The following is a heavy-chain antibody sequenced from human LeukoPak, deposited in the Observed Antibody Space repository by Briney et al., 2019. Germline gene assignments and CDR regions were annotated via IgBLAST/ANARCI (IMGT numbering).Heavy chain of an antibody. Sequence: SETLSLTCTVSGGSISSYYWSWIRQPPGEGLEWVGYIYYSGSTNYNPSLKSRVTITVDTSKNQFYLKLSSVTAADTAVYYCAREMGRDGYNLREGGYDYWGQGTLVTVSS. CDR1: GGSISSYY. CDR3: AREMGRDGYNLREGGYDY. J-gene: IGHJ4*02. D-gene: IGHD5-24*01. V-gene: IGHV4-59*01. CDR2: IYYSGST.